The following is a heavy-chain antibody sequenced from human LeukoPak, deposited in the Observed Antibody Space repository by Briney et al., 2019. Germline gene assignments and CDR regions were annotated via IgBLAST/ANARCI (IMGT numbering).Heavy chain of an antibody. J-gene: IGHJ5*02. CDR2: INHSGST. CDR1: GGSFSGYY. V-gene: IGHV4-34*01. D-gene: IGHD3-10*01. Sequence: PSETLSLTCAVYGGSFSGYYWSWIRQPPGKGLKWIGEINHSGSTNHNPSLKSRVTISVDTSKNQFSLKLSSVTAADTAVYYCARYRFGSRGYWFDPWGQGTLVTVSS. CDR3: ARYRFGSRGYWFDP.